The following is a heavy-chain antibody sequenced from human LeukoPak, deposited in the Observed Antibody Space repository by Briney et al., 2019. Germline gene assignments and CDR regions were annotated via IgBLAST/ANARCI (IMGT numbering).Heavy chain of an antibody. J-gene: IGHJ6*03. V-gene: IGHV4-59*08. CDR1: GGSISGYY. CDR3: ARHQRDYGDYVPRYMDV. CDR2: IYYSVNT. D-gene: IGHD4-17*01. Sequence: SETLSLTCTVSGGSISGYYWSWIRQPPGKGLEWIGYIYYSVNTNYNPSLKSRVTMVGDTSKNQFSLKLSSVTAADTAVYYCARHQRDYGDYVPRYMDVWGKGTTLTVSS.